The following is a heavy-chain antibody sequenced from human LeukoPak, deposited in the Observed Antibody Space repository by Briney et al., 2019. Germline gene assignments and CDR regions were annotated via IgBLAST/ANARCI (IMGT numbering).Heavy chain of an antibody. V-gene: IGHV3-30*02. CDR3: AKDGLGYCSSTSCYSDY. CDR2: IRYDGSNK. D-gene: IGHD2-2*01. J-gene: IGHJ4*02. Sequence: PGGSLRLSCAASGFTFSSYGMHWVRQAPGKGLEWVAFIRYDGSNKYYADSVKGRFTISRDNSKNTLYLQMNSLRAEDTAVYYCAKDGLGYCSSTSCYSDYWGQGTLVTVSS. CDR1: GFTFSSYG.